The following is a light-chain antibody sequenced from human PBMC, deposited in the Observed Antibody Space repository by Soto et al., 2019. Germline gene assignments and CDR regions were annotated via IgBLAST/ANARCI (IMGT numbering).Light chain of an antibody. J-gene: IGKJ1*01. V-gene: IGKV1-27*01. CDR1: QVIGNY. CDR2: GEY. CDR3: QKYNSVPQT. Sequence: DIQMTQSPSSLSSSVGDRVTITCRASQVIGNYLAWYQQKPGKVPKILIYGEYTLQSGVPYRFSGSGSGTELTLTISRLQPEDVATFYCQKYNSVPQTFGQGTKVDIK.